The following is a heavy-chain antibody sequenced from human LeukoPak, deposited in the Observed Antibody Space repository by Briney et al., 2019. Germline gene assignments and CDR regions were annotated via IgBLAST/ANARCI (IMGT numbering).Heavy chain of an antibody. Sequence: SEALSLTCTVSGGSITSSSYYWGWIRQPPGKGLEWIGSIYYSGSTDYNPSLKSRVTISVDTSKNQFSLKLSSVTAEDTAVYYCAKAVGPKDGVVIGDYWGQGTLVTVSS. D-gene: IGHD3-22*01. CDR3: AKAVGPKDGVVIGDY. CDR2: IYYSGST. CDR1: GGSITSSSYY. V-gene: IGHV4-39*07. J-gene: IGHJ4*02.